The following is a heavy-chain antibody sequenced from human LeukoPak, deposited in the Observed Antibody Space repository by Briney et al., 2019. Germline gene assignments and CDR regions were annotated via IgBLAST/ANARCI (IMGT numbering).Heavy chain of an antibody. Sequence: GGSLRLSCAASGFTFGGSAMHWVRQASGKGLEWVGRIRSKANSYATAYAASVKGRFTISRDDSKNTAYLQMNSLKTEDTAVYYCTRQDGEVGATSADYWGQGTLVTVSS. V-gene: IGHV3-73*01. D-gene: IGHD1-26*01. CDR1: GFTFGGSA. CDR3: TRQDGEVGATSADY. CDR2: IRSKANSYAT. J-gene: IGHJ4*02.